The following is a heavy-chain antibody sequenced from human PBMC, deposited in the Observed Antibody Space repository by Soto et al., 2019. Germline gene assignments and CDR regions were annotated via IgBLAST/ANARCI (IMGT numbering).Heavy chain of an antibody. V-gene: IGHV3-72*01. D-gene: IGHD3-22*01. CDR3: ASLSTYYYDSSCYYWSFDL. J-gene: IGHJ2*01. Sequence: GGSLRLSCAASGFTFSDHYMDWVRQAPGKGLEWVGRTRNKANSYTTEYAASVKGRLTISRDYSKNSLYLQMNIQKTEDTAVYYCASLSTYYYDSSCYYWSFDLWGRGTLVTGSS. CDR2: TRNKANSYTT. CDR1: GFTFSDHY.